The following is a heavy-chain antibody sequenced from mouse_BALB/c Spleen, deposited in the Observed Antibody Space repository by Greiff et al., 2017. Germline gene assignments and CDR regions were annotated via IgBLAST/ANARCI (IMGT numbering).Heavy chain of an antibody. J-gene: IGHJ4*01. CDR1: GYSITSGYY. CDR2: ISYDGSN. Sequence: EVKVEESGPGLVKPSQSLSLTCSVTGYSITSGYYWNWIRQFPGNKLEWMGYISYDGSNNYNPSLKNRISITRDTSKNQFFLKLNSVTTEDTATYYCARPYYYDAMDYWGQGTSVTVSS. CDR3: ARPYYYDAMDY. D-gene: IGHD1-1*01. V-gene: IGHV3-6*02.